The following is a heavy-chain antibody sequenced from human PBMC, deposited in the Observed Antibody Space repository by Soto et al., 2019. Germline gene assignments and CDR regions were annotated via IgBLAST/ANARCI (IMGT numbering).Heavy chain of an antibody. V-gene: IGHV3-30*18. D-gene: IGHD3-10*01. CDR3: AKGRHYYGSGSYLE. CDR1: GFTFSSYG. Sequence: QVQLVESGGGVVQPGRSLRLSCAASGFTFSSYGMHWVRQAPGKGLEWVAVISYDGSNKYYADSVKGRFTIPRDNSKNTLYLQMNSLRAEDTAVYYCAKGRHYYGSGSYLEWGQGTLVTVSS. J-gene: IGHJ4*02. CDR2: ISYDGSNK.